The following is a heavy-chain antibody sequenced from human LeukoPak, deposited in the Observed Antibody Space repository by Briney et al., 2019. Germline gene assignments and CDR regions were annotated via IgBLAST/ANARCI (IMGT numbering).Heavy chain of an antibody. D-gene: IGHD2-2*01. CDR2: INPNSGGT. CDR3: AGGEYQLAFYYMDV. CDR1: GYTLTELS. V-gene: IGHV1-2*02. Sequence: ASVKVSCKVSGYTLTELSMHWVRQAPGQGLEWMGWINPNSGGTNYAQKFQGRVTMTRDTSISTAYMELSRLRSDDTAVYYCAGGEYQLAFYYMDVWGKGTTVTVSS. J-gene: IGHJ6*03.